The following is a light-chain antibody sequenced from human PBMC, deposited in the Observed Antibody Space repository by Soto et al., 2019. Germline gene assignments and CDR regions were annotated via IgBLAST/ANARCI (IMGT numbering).Light chain of an antibody. CDR1: SSGVGSYNY. V-gene: IGLV2-14*03. Sequence: QSVLTQPASVSGSPGQSITISCTGTSSGVGSYNYVSWYQQHPGKAPKLMIYDVSNRPSGVSDRFSGSKSGNTASLTISGLQAEDEADYYCTSYITAGTYVFGTGTKVTVL. CDR2: DVS. J-gene: IGLJ1*01. CDR3: TSYITAGTYV.